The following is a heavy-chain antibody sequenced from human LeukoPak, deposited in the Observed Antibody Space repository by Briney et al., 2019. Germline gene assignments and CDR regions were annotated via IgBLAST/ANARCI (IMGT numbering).Heavy chain of an antibody. V-gene: IGHV3-23*01. CDR3: AKAASGWTPLSYYFDY. Sequence: GGSPRLSCAASGFTFSSYAMSWVRQAPGKGLEWVSAISGSGGSTYYADSVKGRFTISRDNSKNTLYLQMNSLRAEDTAVYYCAKAASGWTPLSYYFDYWGQGTLVTVSS. CDR2: ISGSGGST. J-gene: IGHJ4*02. CDR1: GFTFSSYA. D-gene: IGHD6-19*01.